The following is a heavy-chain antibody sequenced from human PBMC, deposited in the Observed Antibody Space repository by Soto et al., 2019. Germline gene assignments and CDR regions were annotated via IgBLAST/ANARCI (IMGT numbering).Heavy chain of an antibody. J-gene: IGHJ4*02. CDR2: ISPDATNI. CDR3: VIERQWFFDY. D-gene: IGHD3-22*01. V-gene: IGHV3-11*01. CDR1: GFSFSDRY. Sequence: PGGSLRLSCAASGFSFSDRYMSWIRQAPGKGLEWVSYISPDATNIHYADSVRGRFTISRDNAKNSLYLQMSSLRAEDTAVYFCVIERQWFFDYWGQGVLVTVSS.